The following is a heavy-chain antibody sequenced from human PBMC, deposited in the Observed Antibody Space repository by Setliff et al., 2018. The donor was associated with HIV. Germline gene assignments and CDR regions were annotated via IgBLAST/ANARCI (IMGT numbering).Heavy chain of an antibody. J-gene: IGHJ4*02. CDR3: AKGRFLEWSD. CDR2: LSASGDNT. V-gene: IGHV3-23*01. CDR1: GFTFSIYA. D-gene: IGHD3-3*01. Sequence: PGGSLRLSCEASGFTFSIYAMAWVRQAPEKGLEWVTALSASGDNTYYADSVKGRFIISRDNSKNTLYLQLNSLTADDTAVYYCAKGRFLEWSDWGQGTLVTVSS.